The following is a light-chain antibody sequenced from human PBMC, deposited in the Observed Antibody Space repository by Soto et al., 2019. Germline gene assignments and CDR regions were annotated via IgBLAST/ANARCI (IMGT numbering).Light chain of an antibody. CDR2: DVS. CDR3: QQRSNWPRT. J-gene: IGKJ1*01. V-gene: IGKV3-11*01. Sequence: EIVLTQSPGTLSLSPGEGASLPCRASQSVSKYLAWYQQKPGQAPRLLIYDVSNRATGIPARFSGSGSGTDFTLTISSLEPEDFAVYYCQQRSNWPRTFGQGTRWIS. CDR1: QSVSKY.